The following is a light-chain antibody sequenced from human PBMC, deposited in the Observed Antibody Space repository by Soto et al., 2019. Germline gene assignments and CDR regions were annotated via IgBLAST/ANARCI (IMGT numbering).Light chain of an antibody. J-gene: IGKJ1*01. CDR1: QSVSSSY. CDR3: QQYGSIPWT. V-gene: IGKV3-20*01. CDR2: GAS. Sequence: ESVLTQAPGTLSLSPGERATLSCRASQSVSSSYLAWYQQKPGQAPRLLIYGASSRATGIPDRFSGSGSGTDFTLTISRLEPEDFAVYYCQQYGSIPWTFGQGTKV.